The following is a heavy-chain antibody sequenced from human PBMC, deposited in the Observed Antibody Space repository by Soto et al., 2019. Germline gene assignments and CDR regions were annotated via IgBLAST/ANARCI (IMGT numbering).Heavy chain of an antibody. V-gene: IGHV3-7*01. CDR3: ASDSGYGSGSSVNQHLDY. CDR2: IKFDAIQK. Sequence: GGSLRLSGAASGFTFGGYGISWVRQAPWKGLEWVATIKFDAIQKKYVDSVKGRFTMSRDNAKNSLYLQMDSLRAEDTAVYYCASDSGYGSGSSVNQHLDYCGHGTLVTVSS. D-gene: IGHD3-10*01. J-gene: IGHJ4*01. CDR1: GFTFGGYG.